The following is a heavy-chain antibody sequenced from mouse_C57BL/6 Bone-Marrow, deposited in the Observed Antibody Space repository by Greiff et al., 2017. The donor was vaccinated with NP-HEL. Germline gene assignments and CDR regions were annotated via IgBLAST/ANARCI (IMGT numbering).Heavy chain of an antibody. V-gene: IGHV5-17*01. CDR2: ISSGSSTI. Sequence: EVKLVESGGGLVKPGGSLKLSCAASGFTFSDYGMHWVRQAPEKGLEWVAYISSGSSTIYYADTVKGRFTISRDNAKNTLFLQMTRLRSEDTAMYYCARGGRLYAMDYWGQGTSVTVSS. J-gene: IGHJ4*01. CDR1: GFTFSDYG. D-gene: IGHD3-3*01. CDR3: ARGGRLYAMDY.